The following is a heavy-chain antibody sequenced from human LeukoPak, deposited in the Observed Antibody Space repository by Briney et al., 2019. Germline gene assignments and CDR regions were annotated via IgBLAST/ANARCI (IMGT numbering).Heavy chain of an antibody. CDR3: ARGRSVAAPDDY. CDR1: GFIFSSYW. Sequence: GGSLRLSCAASGFIFSSYWMTWVRQAPGKAPEWVANIRHDGREKYYVGSVKGRFIISRDNAKNSLYLQMNSLRAEDTAVYYCARGRSVAAPDDYWGQGTLVTVSS. D-gene: IGHD6-19*01. J-gene: IGHJ4*02. V-gene: IGHV3-7*03. CDR2: IRHDGREK.